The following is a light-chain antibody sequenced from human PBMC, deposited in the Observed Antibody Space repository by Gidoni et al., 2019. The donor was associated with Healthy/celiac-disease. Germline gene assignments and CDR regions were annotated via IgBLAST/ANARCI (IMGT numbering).Light chain of an antibody. J-gene: IGKJ4*01. V-gene: IGKV3-20*01. CDR1: QSVISSY. CDR2: GAS. CDR3: QQYGSSPT. Sequence: EMVLTQSPGTLSLSPGERATHSCRASQSVISSYLAWYQQKPGQAPRLLIYGASSRATGIPDRFSGSGSGTDFTLTISRLEPEDFAVYYCQQYGSSPTFGGGTKVEIK.